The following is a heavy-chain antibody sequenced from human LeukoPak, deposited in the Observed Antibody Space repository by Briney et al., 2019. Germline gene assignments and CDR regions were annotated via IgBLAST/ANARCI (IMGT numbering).Heavy chain of an antibody. J-gene: IGHJ6*03. V-gene: IGHV3-48*01. Sequence: GGSLRLPCAASGFTFSSYRMNWVRQAPGKGLEWVSYISSSSSTIYYADSVKGRFTISRDNAKNSLYLQMNSLRAEDTAVYYCAREGFTIFGVVTSYYMDVWGKGTTVTVSS. D-gene: IGHD3-3*01. CDR1: GFTFSSYR. CDR2: ISSSSSTI. CDR3: AREGFTIFGVVTSYYMDV.